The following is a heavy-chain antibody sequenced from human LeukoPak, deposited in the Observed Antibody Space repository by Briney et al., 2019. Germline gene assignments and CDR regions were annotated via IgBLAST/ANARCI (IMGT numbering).Heavy chain of an antibody. CDR1: GGTFSSYG. J-gene: IGHJ5*02. Sequence: ASVKVSCKASGGTFSSYGISWVRQAPGQGLEWMGWISAYNGNTNYAQKLQGRVTMTTDTSTSTAYMELRSLRSDDTAVYYCARSTFGEVFDPWGQGTLVTVSS. CDR2: ISAYNGNT. V-gene: IGHV1-18*01. D-gene: IGHD3-10*02. CDR3: ARSTFGEVFDP.